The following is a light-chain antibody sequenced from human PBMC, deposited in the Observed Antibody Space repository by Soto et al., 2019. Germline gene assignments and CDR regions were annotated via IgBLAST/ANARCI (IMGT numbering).Light chain of an antibody. V-gene: IGLV2-14*01. CDR1: SSDVGGYNY. CDR3: SSYTSSSTFYV. CDR2: DVS. J-gene: IGLJ1*01. Sequence: QSVLTQPASVSGSPGQSITISCTGTSSDVGGYNYVSWYQQHPGKAPKLMIYDVSNRPSGVSNRFSGSKSGNTASLTLSGLQAEDEADYYCSSYTSSSTFYVFGPGTKVTVL.